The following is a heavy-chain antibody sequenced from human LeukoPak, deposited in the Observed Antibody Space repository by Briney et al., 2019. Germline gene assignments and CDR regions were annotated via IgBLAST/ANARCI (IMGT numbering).Heavy chain of an antibody. CDR1: GGSISSSSYY. V-gene: IGHV4-39*01. J-gene: IGHJ4*02. CDR2: IYYSVST. CDR3: ARQPRGTTKIDY. D-gene: IGHD1-1*01. Sequence: PSETLSLTCTVSGGSISSSSYYWGWIRQPPGKGLEWIGSIYYSVSTYYNPSLKSRVTISVDTSKNQFSLKLSSVTAADTAVYYCARQPRGTTKIDYWGQGTLVTVSS.